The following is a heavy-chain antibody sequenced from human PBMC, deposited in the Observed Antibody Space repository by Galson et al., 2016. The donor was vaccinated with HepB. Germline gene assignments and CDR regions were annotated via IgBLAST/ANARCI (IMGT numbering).Heavy chain of an antibody. J-gene: IGHJ4*02. V-gene: IGHV4-4*02. CDR2: IFHSGST. Sequence: SETLSLTCAVSGGSISSSDWWSWVRQPPGKGLEWIGEIFHSGSTNYNPSLKSRVTISVDKSKNQFSLKLSSVTAAATAVYYCAKEGEWDLLNSFDSWGQGTLVTVSS. CDR1: GGSISSSDW. CDR3: AKEGEWDLLNSFDS. D-gene: IGHD1-26*01.